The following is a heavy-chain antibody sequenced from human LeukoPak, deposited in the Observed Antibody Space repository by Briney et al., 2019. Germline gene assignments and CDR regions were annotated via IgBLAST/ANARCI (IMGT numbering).Heavy chain of an antibody. CDR1: GFTFSSYS. V-gene: IGHV3-23*01. D-gene: IGHD2-8*01. J-gene: IGHJ4*02. Sequence: GGSLRLSCAASGFTFSSYSMNWVRQAPGKGLEWVSAISGSGGSTYYADSVKGRFTISRDNSKNTLYLQMNSLRAEDTAVYYCAKDRIVLMVYAPGHFDYWGQGTLVTVSS. CDR2: ISGSGGST. CDR3: AKDRIVLMVYAPGHFDY.